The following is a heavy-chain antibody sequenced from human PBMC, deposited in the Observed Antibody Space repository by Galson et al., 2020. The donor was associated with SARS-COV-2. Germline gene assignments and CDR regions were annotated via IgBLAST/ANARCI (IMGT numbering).Heavy chain of an antibody. CDR3: ARLYCSGGSCYEDYFDY. V-gene: IGHV1-69*04. D-gene: IGHD2-15*01. CDR2: IIPILGIA. J-gene: IGHJ4*02. CDR1: GGTFSSYA. Sequence: ASVKVSCKASGGTFSSYAISWVRQAPGPGLEWMGRIIPILGIANYAQTFQGRVTITADKSTSTAYMELSSLRSEDTAVYYCARLYCSGGSCYEDYFDYWGQGTLVTVSS.